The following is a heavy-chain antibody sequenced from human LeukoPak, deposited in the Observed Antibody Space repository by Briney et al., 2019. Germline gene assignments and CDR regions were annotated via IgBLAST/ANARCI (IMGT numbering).Heavy chain of an antibody. CDR3: ASASFYGDYTPLSFDY. D-gene: IGHD4-17*01. V-gene: IGHV4-59*08. Sequence: SETLSLTCTVSGGSISSYYWSWIRRPPGKGLEWIGYIYYSGSTNYNPSLKSRVTISVDTSKNQFSLKLSSVTAADTAVYYCASASFYGDYTPLSFDYWGQGTLVTVSS. CDR2: IYYSGST. CDR1: GGSISSYY. J-gene: IGHJ4*02.